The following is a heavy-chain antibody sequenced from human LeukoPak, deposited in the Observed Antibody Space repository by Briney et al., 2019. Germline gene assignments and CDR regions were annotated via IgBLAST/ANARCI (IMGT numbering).Heavy chain of an antibody. CDR2: ISYDGSNK. Sequence: GGSLRLSCAASGFTFDDYAMHWVRQAPGKGLEWVAVISYDGSNKYYADSVKGRFTISRDNSKNTLYLQMNSLRAEDTAVYYCARSRELLGDYYFDYWGQGTLVTVSS. CDR3: ARSRELLGDYYFDY. J-gene: IGHJ4*02. D-gene: IGHD1-26*01. CDR1: GFTFDDYA. V-gene: IGHV3-30*04.